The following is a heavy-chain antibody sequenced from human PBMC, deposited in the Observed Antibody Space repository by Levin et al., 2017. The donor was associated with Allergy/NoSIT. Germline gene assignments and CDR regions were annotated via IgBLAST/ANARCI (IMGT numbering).Heavy chain of an antibody. V-gene: IGHV3-48*03. J-gene: IGHJ4*02. Sequence: SLKISCAASVFTFSSYEMNWVRRAPGKGLEWVSYISSTGSTIYSADSVKGRFTISRDNAKNSLYLHMNSLRAEDTAVYYCARQLGNFWSGYNYFDYWGQGTLVTVSS. D-gene: IGHD3-3*01. CDR2: ISSTGSTI. CDR1: VFTFSSYE. CDR3: ARQLGNFWSGYNYFDY.